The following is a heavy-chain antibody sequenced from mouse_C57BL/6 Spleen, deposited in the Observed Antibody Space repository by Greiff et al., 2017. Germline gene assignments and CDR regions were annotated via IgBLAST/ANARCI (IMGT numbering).Heavy chain of an antibody. J-gene: IGHJ2*01. V-gene: IGHV1-69*01. CDR3: ARVGRGFDY. CDR1: GYTFTSYW. D-gene: IGHD4-1*01. Sequence: VQLQQPGAELVMPGASVKLSCKASGYTFTSYWMHWVKQRPGQGLEWIGEIDPSDSYTNYNQKFKGKSTLTVDKSSSTAYMQLSSLTSEDSAVYYCARVGRGFDYWGQGTTLTVSS. CDR2: IDPSDSYT.